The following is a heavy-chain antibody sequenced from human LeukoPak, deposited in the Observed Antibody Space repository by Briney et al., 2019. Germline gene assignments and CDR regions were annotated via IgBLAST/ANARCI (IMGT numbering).Heavy chain of an antibody. CDR2: ISSSGSTI. D-gene: IGHD3-22*01. CDR1: GFTFSDYY. CDR3: ARASNYYDSSGAPVGY. J-gene: IGHJ4*02. V-gene: IGHV3-11*01. Sequence: GGSLRLSCAASGFTFSDYYMSWIRQAPGKGLEWVSYISSSGSTIYYADSVKGRFTISRDNAKNSLYLQMNSLRAEDTAVYYCARASNYYDSSGAPVGYWGQGTLVTVSS.